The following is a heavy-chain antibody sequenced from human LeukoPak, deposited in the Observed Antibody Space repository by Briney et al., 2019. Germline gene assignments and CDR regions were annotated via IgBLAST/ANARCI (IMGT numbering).Heavy chain of an antibody. CDR2: IYPGDSDT. J-gene: IGHJ3*02. CDR3: ARQFNYYGSGSYAFDI. Sequence: GESLKISSKGSGDSFTNYWIGWVRQTPGKGLEWMGIIYPGDSDTRYSPSFQGQVTISADKSISTAYLQWSSLKASDTAMYYCARQFNYYGSGSYAFDIWGQGTMVTVSS. V-gene: IGHV5-51*01. CDR1: GDSFTNYW. D-gene: IGHD3-10*01.